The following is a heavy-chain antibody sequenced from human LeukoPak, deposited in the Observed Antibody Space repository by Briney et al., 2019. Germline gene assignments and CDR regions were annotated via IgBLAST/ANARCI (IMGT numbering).Heavy chain of an antibody. Sequence: ASVKVSCKASGYTFTSYYMHWVRQAPGQGLEWMGIINPSGGSTSYAQKFQGRVTMTRDTSTSTVYMELSSLRSEDTAVYYCARQLPLGDTKADYYYYMDVWGKGTTVTISS. CDR1: GYTFTSYY. J-gene: IGHJ6*03. CDR2: INPSGGST. CDR3: ARQLPLGDTKADYYYYMDV. V-gene: IGHV1-46*01. D-gene: IGHD2-21*02.